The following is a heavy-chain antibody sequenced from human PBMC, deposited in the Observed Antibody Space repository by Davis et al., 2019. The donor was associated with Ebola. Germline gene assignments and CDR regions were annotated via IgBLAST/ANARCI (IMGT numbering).Heavy chain of an antibody. J-gene: IGHJ6*02. V-gene: IGHV3-21*01. Sequence: GGSLRLSCTASGFTFSSYEMNWVRQAPGKGLEWVSSISSSSSYIYYADSVKGRFTISRDNAKNSLYLQMNSLRAEDTAVYYCARGGGDIVVVPAAITSYYYGVDVWGQGTTVTVSS. CDR1: GFTFSSYE. CDR3: ARGGGDIVVVPAAITSYYYGVDV. D-gene: IGHD2-2*01. CDR2: ISSSSSYI.